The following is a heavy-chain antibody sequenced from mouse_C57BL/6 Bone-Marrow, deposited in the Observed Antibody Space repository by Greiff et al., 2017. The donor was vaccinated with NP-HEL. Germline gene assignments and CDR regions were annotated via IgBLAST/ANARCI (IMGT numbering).Heavy chain of an antibody. V-gene: IGHV7-3*01. CDR2: IRNKANGYTT. CDR1: GFTFTDYY. J-gene: IGHJ2*01. Sequence: EVHLVESGGGLVQPGGSLSLSCAASGFTFTDYYMSWVRQPPGKALEWLGFIRNKANGYTTEYSASVKGRFTISRDNSQSILYLQMNALRAEDSATYYCARYLYSLYYFDYWGQGTTLTVSS. CDR3: ARYLYSLYYFDY. D-gene: IGHD1-3*01.